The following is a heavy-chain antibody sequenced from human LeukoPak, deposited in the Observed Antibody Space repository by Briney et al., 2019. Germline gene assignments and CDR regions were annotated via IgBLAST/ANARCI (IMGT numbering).Heavy chain of an antibody. V-gene: IGHV4-59*08. D-gene: IGHD2-2*03. CDR2: ISDIGSI. Sequence: SETLSLTCTVAGGSISSYYWSWIRQPPGKGLEWIAYISDIGSINYNPSHKSRVTIALDTSKNQFSLKLSSVTAADTAVYYCARLDIVVVPATAFDIWGQGTMVTVSS. J-gene: IGHJ3*02. CDR3: ARLDIVVVPATAFDI. CDR1: GGSISSYY.